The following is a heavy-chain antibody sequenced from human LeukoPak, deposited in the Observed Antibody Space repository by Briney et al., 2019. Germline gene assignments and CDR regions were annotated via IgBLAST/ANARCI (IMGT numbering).Heavy chain of an antibody. CDR1: GGSISRSNYY. V-gene: IGHV4-61*01. Sequence: SETLSLTCTVSGGSISRSNYYWGWIRQPPGKGLEWIGYNTDSGNINFNPALKSRVTISVDTSKSQFSLKLTSVTPADTAVYYRARDNWGSLDYWGQGTLVTVSS. CDR2: NTDSGNI. D-gene: IGHD7-27*01. J-gene: IGHJ4*02. CDR3: ARDNWGSLDY.